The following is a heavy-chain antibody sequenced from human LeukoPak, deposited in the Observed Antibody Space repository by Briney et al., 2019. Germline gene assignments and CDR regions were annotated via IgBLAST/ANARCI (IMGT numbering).Heavy chain of an antibody. CDR3: ARTFEYSSSWYKFDY. V-gene: IGHV4-39*01. J-gene: IGHJ4*02. Sequence: SETLSLTCTVSGGSISSSSYYWGWIRQPPGKGLEWIGSIYYSGSTYYNPSLKSRVTISVDTSKNQFSLKLSSVTAADTAVYYCARTFEYSSSWYKFDYWGQGTMVTVSS. D-gene: IGHD6-13*01. CDR1: GGSISSSSYY. CDR2: IYYSGST.